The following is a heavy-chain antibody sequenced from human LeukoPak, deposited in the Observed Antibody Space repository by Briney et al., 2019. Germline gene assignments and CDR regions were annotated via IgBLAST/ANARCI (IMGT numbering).Heavy chain of an antibody. CDR3: ARDYDFWSGYDNWFDP. CDR2: ISAYNGNT. J-gene: IGHJ5*02. V-gene: IGHV1-18*01. CDR1: GYTFTSYG. Sequence: GASVKVSCKASGYTFTSYGISWVRQAPGQGLEWMGWISAYNGNTNYAQKLQGRVTMTTDTSTSTAYMELRSLSSDDTAVYYCARDYDFWSGYDNWFDPWGQGTLVTVSS. D-gene: IGHD3-3*01.